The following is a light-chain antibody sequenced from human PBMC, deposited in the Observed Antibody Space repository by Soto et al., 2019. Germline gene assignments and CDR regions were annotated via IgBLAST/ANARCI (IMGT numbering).Light chain of an antibody. Sequence: EIVMTQSPVTLSVSPGERATLSCRASQSVSNNLAWYQQKPGQAPRLLIYGVSTRATGIPARFSGSGSGTEFTLTISSLQSEDFAVYYCQQYKNLITFGQGTRLELK. CDR1: QSVSNN. CDR3: QQYKNLIT. J-gene: IGKJ5*01. CDR2: GVS. V-gene: IGKV3-15*01.